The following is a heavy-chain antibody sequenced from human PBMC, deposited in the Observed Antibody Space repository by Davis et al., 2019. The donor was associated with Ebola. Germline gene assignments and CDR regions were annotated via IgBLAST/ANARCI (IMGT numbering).Heavy chain of an antibody. Sequence: PGGSLRFSCVASGFTVTSNYMNWVRQAPGKGLQWVSAFYIGGSTYYADSVRGRFTISRDDSRNTLYLQMNSLRAEDTAVYYCARGDGYNFYDYWGQGTLVTVSS. CDR3: ARGDGYNFYDY. D-gene: IGHD5-24*01. J-gene: IGHJ4*02. CDR2: FYIGGST. V-gene: IGHV3-53*05. CDR1: GFTVTSNY.